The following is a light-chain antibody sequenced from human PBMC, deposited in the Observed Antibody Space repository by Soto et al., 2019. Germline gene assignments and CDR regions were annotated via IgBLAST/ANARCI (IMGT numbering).Light chain of an antibody. CDR2: AAS. V-gene: IGKV1-8*01. CDR3: QQYYSYPRLYT. Sequence: AIRMTQSPSSFSASTGDRVTITCRASQGISSYLAWYQQKPWKAPKLLIYAASTVQSGVPSRFSGSGSGTDFTLTISCLQSEDFATYYCQQYYSYPRLYTFGQGTKLEIK. J-gene: IGKJ2*01. CDR1: QGISSY.